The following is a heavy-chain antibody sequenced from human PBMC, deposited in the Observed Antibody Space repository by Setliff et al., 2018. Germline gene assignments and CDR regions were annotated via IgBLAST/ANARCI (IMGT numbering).Heavy chain of an antibody. J-gene: IGHJ4*02. V-gene: IGHV4-61*09. CDR2: IDPSGNT. D-gene: IGHD3-10*01. Sequence: SETLSLTCTVSGGSISSGTNYWSWIRQPAGRGLEWIGHIDPSGNTNYQPSLKSRATISGDTSKNQFSLKLTSVTAADTAVYYCARSLGSGSYYNSRPFYSDYWGQGTLVTVSS. CDR1: GGSISSGTNY. CDR3: ARSLGSGSYYNSRPFYSDY.